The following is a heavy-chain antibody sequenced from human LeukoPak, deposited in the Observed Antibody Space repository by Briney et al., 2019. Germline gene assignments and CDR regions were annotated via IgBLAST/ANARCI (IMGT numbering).Heavy chain of an antibody. CDR3: VKDRVDRSGSQFDY. D-gene: IGHD3-10*01. J-gene: IGHJ4*02. V-gene: IGHV3-23*01. CDR2: ISGSGAIT. CDR1: GFSFNNYA. Sequence: GGSLRLSCVDSGFSFNNYAMTWVRQAPGKGLEWVSVISGSGAITYYADSVKGRFTISRDNSKNTLYLQMNRLRAEDTAMYYCVKDRVDRSGSQFDYWGQGTLVTVSS.